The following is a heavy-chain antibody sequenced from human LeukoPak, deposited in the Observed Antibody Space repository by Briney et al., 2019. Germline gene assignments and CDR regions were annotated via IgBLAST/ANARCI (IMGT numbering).Heavy chain of an antibody. CDR3: ARAYYGSGRSLDY. D-gene: IGHD3-10*01. CDR2: ITGSSSNI. Sequence: GGSLRLSYAASGFIFSSYNMNWVRQAPGRGLEWVSFITGSSSNIYYAASVKGRFTVSRDNAKNSVYLQMNSLRAEDTAVYYCARAYYGSGRSLDYWGQGTVVTVSS. J-gene: IGHJ4*02. CDR1: GFIFSSYN. V-gene: IGHV3-21*01.